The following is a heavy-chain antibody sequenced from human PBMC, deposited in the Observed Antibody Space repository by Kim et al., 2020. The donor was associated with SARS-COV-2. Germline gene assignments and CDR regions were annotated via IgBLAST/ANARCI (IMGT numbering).Heavy chain of an antibody. CDR3: ARAIHTYYYDSSGYYGYFDY. J-gene: IGHJ4*02. V-gene: IGHV1-18*01. Sequence: ASVKVSCKASGYTFTSYGISWVRQAPGQGLEWMGWISAYNGNTNYAQKLQGRVTMTTDTSTSTAYMELRSLRSDDTAVYYCARAIHTYYYDSSGYYGYFDYWGQGTLVTVSS. D-gene: IGHD3-22*01. CDR2: ISAYNGNT. CDR1: GYTFTSYG.